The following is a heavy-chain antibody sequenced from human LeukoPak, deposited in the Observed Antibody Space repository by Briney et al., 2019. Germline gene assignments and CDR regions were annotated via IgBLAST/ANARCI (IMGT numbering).Heavy chain of an antibody. CDR2: IKQDGSEK. D-gene: IGHD6-19*01. Sequence: GGSLRLSCAASGFTFNNHWMSWVRQAPGKGLEWVANIKQDGSEKNYVDSVKGRFTISRDNAKNSLFLKMNSLRVEDTAVYYCAREGQWLVRYFDLWGRGTLVTVSS. CDR3: AREGQWLVRYFDL. V-gene: IGHV3-7*01. CDR1: GFTFNNHW. J-gene: IGHJ2*01.